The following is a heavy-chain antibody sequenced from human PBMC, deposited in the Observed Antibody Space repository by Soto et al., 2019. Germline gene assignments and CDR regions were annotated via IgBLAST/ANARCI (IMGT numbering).Heavy chain of an antibody. CDR3: ARYQWEGPTPHPNWFNP. J-gene: IGHJ5*02. CDR1: GGSISSYY. D-gene: IGHD1-26*01. CDR2: IYYSGST. Sequence: PSETLSLTCTVSGGSISSYYWSWIRQPPGKGLEWIGYIYYSGSTNYNPSLKSRVTISVDTSKNQFSLKLSSVTAADTAVYYCARYQWEGPTPHPNWFNPWGQGTLVTVSS. V-gene: IGHV4-59*01.